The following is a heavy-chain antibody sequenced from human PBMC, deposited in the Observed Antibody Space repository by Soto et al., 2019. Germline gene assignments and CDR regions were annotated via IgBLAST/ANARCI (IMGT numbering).Heavy chain of an antibody. D-gene: IGHD3-3*01. CDR3: ARDRLDFLRRTREGMDV. Sequence: ASVKVSCKASGYTFNNYGFSWVRQAPGQGLEWMGWISAQTGNTKYAEKLQGRVIMTTDTSTSTAYMELRSLRSDDTAVYYCARDRLDFLRRTREGMDVWGQGTTVTVSS. J-gene: IGHJ6*02. CDR1: GYTFNNYG. V-gene: IGHV1-18*04. CDR2: ISAQTGNT.